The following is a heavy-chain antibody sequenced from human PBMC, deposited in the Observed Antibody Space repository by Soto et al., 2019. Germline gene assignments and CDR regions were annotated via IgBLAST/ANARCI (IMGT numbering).Heavy chain of an antibody. J-gene: IGHJ4*02. CDR1: GFTFSSYA. V-gene: IGHV3-30-3*01. D-gene: IGHD3-22*01. CDR2: ISYDGSNK. CDR3: ARRYDYDSSVSGFDY. Sequence: GGSLRLSCAASGFTFSSYAMHWVRQAPGKGLEWVAVISYDGSNKYYADSVKGRFTISRDNSKNTLYLQMNSLRAEDTAVYYCARRYDYDSSVSGFDYWGQGTLVTVSS.